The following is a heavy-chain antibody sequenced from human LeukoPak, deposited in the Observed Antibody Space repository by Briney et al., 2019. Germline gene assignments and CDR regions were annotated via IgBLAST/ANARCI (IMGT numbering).Heavy chain of an antibody. CDR1: GFTFSSYA. D-gene: IGHD4-17*01. V-gene: IGHV3-23*01. CDR2: ISGSGGST. J-gene: IGHJ6*03. Sequence: GGSLRLSYAASGFTFSSYAMSWVRQAPGKGLESVSAISGSGGSTYYADSVKGRFTISRDNSKNTLYLQMNSLRAEDTAVYYCAKIGYGDYEGYYYYMDVWGKGTTVTVSS. CDR3: AKIGYGDYEGYYYYMDV.